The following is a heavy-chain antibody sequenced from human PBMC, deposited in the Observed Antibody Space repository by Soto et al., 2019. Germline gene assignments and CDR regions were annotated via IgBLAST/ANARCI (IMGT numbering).Heavy chain of an antibody. J-gene: IGHJ4*02. CDR1: GGSFSGSY. Sequence: SETLSLTCAVYGGSFSGSYWSWIRQPTGKGLEWIGENNHSGRTSYNPSFKSRVTISVDTSKNQFSLKLSSVTAADAAVYYCASVLPMGRYFDYWGQGTLVTVSS. V-gene: IGHV4-34*01. CDR2: NNHSGRT. D-gene: IGHD3-10*01. CDR3: ASVLPMGRYFDY.